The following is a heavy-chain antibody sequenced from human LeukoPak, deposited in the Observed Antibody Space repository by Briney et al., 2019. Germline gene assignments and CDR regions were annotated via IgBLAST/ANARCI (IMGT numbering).Heavy chain of an antibody. D-gene: IGHD4-11*01. CDR1: GYTFNSYG. J-gene: IGHJ4*02. CDR3: AREVRAFDY. V-gene: IGHV7-4-1*02. Sequence: ASVKVSCKASGYTFNSYGISWVRQAPGQGLEWMGWINTNTGNPTYAQGLTGRFVFSLDTSVSTAYLQISSLKAEDTAVYYCAREVRAFDYWGQGTLVTVSS. CDR2: INTNTGNP.